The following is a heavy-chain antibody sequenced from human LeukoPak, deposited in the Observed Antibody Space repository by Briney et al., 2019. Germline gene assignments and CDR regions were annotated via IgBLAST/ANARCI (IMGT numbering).Heavy chain of an antibody. CDR2: IYHSGST. Sequence: SETLSLTCTVSGGSISSGGYSWSWIRQPPGRGLEWIGYIYHSGSTYYNPSLKSRVTISVDRSKNQFSLNLSSVTAADTAMYYCARDRSPEGYYDSSHWDYYHGMDVWGQGTTVTVSS. D-gene: IGHD3-22*01. CDR3: ARDRSPEGYYDSSHWDYYHGMDV. J-gene: IGHJ6*02. V-gene: IGHV4-30-2*01. CDR1: GGSISSGGYS.